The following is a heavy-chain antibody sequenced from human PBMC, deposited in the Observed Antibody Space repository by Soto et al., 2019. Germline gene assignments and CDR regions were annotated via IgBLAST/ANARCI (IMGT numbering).Heavy chain of an antibody. CDR2: ISGSGGST. CDR1: GFTFSSYA. D-gene: IGHD3-3*01. CDR3: AKDVAPNYDFWNGYAERHFDY. Sequence: PGGSLRLSCAASGFTFSSYAMSWVRQAPGKGPEWVSAISGSGGSTDYADSVKGRFTISRDNSKNTLYLQMNSLRAEDTAVYYCAKDVAPNYDFWNGYAERHFDYWGQGTLVTVSS. V-gene: IGHV3-23*01. J-gene: IGHJ4*02.